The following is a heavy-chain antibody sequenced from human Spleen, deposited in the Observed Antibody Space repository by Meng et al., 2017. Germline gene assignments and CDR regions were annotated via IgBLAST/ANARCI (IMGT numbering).Heavy chain of an antibody. CDR2: NTPDSGNT. CDR3: AKDFTSGSSGDP. J-gene: IGHJ5*02. CDR1: GYTFTSYA. D-gene: IGHD6-19*01. Sequence: QVQLVQSGAELKKPGASLNVSCQASGYTFTSYAMQWVRQAPGQSLEWMGLNTPDSGNTKYSENFQDRVSITRDTSASTAYMELSTLRSEDTAVYYCAKDFTSGSSGDPWGQGTLVTVSS. V-gene: IGHV1-3*01.